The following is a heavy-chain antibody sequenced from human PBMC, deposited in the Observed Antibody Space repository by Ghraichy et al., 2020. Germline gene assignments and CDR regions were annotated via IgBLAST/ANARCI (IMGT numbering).Heavy chain of an antibody. CDR3: VRGMFGGSYRIDY. D-gene: IGHD3-16*02. V-gene: IGHV3-74*01. CDR1: GYTFSNYW. J-gene: IGHJ4*02. CDR2: ISNDGTIT. Sequence: GESLNISCAASGYTFSNYWMHWVRQVPGKGLVWVSRISNDGTITAYVDSVKGRFTISRDNAKDTLYLQMNSLRPEDTAVYYCVRGMFGGSYRIDYWGQGTLVTVSS.